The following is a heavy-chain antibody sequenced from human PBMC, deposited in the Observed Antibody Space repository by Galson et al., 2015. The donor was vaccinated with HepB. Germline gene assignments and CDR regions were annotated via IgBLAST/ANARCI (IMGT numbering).Heavy chain of an antibody. Sequence: SLRLSCAASGFTFSNAWMSWVRQAPGKGLEWVGRIKSKTDGGTTDYAAPVKGRFTISRDDSKNTLYLQMNSLKTEDTAVYYCTTLYSSSWYGDWFDPWGQGTLVTVSS. V-gene: IGHV3-15*01. CDR1: GFTFSNAW. D-gene: IGHD6-13*01. CDR2: IKSKTDGGTT. J-gene: IGHJ5*02. CDR3: TTLYSSSWYGDWFDP.